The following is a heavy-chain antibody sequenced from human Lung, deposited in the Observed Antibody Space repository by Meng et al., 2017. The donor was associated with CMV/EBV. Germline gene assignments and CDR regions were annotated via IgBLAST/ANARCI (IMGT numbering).Heavy chain of an antibody. Sequence: GESLKISCAASGFTFSSYAMHWVRQAPGKGLEWVVVISYDGSNKYYADSVKGRFTISRDNSKNTLYLQMNSLRAEDTAVYYCARGSITGTTYYYYYGMDVWGQGXTVTVSS. CDR3: ARGSITGTTYYYYYGMDV. CDR1: GFTFSSYA. D-gene: IGHD1-7*01. J-gene: IGHJ6*02. V-gene: IGHV3-30-3*01. CDR2: ISYDGSNK.